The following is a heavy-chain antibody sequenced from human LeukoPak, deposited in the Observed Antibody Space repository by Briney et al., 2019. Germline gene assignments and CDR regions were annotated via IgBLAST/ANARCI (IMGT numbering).Heavy chain of an antibody. Sequence: SETLFLTCTVSGGSITSYYWTWIRQPPGKGLEWIGYIFYSGGTNYNPSLKSRVIISVDTSKNQFPLKLSSVTAADTAVYYCTRDLPTPPYNWFDPWGQGTLVTVSS. CDR1: GGSITSYY. V-gene: IGHV4-59*12. J-gene: IGHJ5*02. D-gene: IGHD5/OR15-5a*01. CDR2: IFYSGGT. CDR3: TRDLPTPPYNWFDP.